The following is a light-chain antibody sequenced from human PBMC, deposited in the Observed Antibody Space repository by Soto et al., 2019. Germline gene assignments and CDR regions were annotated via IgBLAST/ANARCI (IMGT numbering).Light chain of an antibody. CDR3: QQYGNSPT. CDR2: DAS. Sequence: EIVLTQSPGTLSLSPGERATLSCRSSQSVSSSYLAWYQQKPGQAPRLLIYDASNRATGIPDRFSGSGSGTDFTLTISRMEPEDFAVYYFQQYGNSPTFGQGTKVEIK. CDR1: QSVSSSY. V-gene: IGKV3-20*01. J-gene: IGKJ1*01.